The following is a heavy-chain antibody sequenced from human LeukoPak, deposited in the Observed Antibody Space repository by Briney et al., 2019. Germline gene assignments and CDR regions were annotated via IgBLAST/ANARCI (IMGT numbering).Heavy chain of an antibody. CDR1: GYTFTSYD. CDR3: ARDLQEGSYYPYNFDY. J-gene: IGHJ4*02. CDR2: MNPNSGNT. V-gene: IGHV1-8*01. Sequence: ASVKVSCKASGYTFTSYDINWVRQATGQGLEWMGWMNPNSGNTGYAQKFQGRVTMTRDTSISTAYMELSRLRSDDTAVYYCARDLQEGSYYPYNFDYWGQGTLVTVSS. D-gene: IGHD1-26*01.